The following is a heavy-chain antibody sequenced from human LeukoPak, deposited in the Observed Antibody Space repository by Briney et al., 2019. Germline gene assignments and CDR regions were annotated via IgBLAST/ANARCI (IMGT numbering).Heavy chain of an antibody. J-gene: IGHJ5*02. CDR1: GGSISSSSSY. D-gene: IGHD4-23*01. CDR2: IYYSGST. Sequence: SETLSLTCTVSGGSISSSSSYWGWIRRPPGKGLVWIGTIYYSGSTYYNPSVKSRVTISVDTSKNQFSLKLSSVTAADTAVYYCARNNGGLNWFDPWGQGTLVTVSS. CDR3: ARNNGGLNWFDP. V-gene: IGHV4-39*07.